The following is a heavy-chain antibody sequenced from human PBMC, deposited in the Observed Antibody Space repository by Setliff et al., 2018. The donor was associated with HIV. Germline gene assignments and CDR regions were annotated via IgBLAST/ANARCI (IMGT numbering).Heavy chain of an antibody. CDR2: IYKSGSS. CDR1: GGSISGTYY. D-gene: IGHD2-2*01. Sequence: SETLSLTCTVSGGSISGTYYWNWIRQPAGEGLEWVGRIYKSGSSNANPSLKGRVTMSVDTSRNQFSLTLKSVTAADTAVYYCARADCTSTSCFFGLGGGFFDSWGRGALVTVSS. CDR3: ARADCTSTSCFFGLGGGFFDS. J-gene: IGHJ4*02. V-gene: IGHV4-4*07.